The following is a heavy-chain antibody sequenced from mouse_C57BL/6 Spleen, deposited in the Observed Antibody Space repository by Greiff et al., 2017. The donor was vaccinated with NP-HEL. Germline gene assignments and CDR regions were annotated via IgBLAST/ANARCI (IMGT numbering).Heavy chain of an antibody. D-gene: IGHD2-2*01. J-gene: IGHJ4*01. Sequence: EVKVVESGGGLVKPGGSLKLSCAASGFTFSSYAMSWVRQTPEKRLEWVATISDGGSYTYYPDNVKGRFTISRDNAKNNLYLQRSHLKSEDTAMYYCARATRLQPSMDYWGQGTSVTVSS. CDR3: ARATRLQPSMDY. V-gene: IGHV5-4*03. CDR2: ISDGGSYT. CDR1: GFTFSSYA.